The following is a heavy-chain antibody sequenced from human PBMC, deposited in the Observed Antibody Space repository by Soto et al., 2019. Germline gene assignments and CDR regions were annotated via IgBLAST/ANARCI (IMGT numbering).Heavy chain of an antibody. CDR1: GLPSRDYY. J-gene: IGHJ4*02. Sequence: PGGSRRFPWSPSGLPSRDYYMSWTRAATGRGLEWVSYISSSGSTIYYADSVKGRFTISRDNAKNSLYLQMNSLRAEDTAVYYCASLYHYWGQGTLVTVSS. CDR2: ISSSGSTI. CDR3: ASLYHY. V-gene: IGHV3-11*01. D-gene: IGHD2-2*02.